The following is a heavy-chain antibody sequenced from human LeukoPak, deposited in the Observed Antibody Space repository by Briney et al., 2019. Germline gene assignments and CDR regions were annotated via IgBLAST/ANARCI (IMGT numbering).Heavy chain of an antibody. CDR3: AGQWLVGRGNWFDP. V-gene: IGHV1-18*01. J-gene: IGHJ5*02. CDR1: GYTFTSYG. Sequence: ASVKVSCKASGYTFTSYGISWVRQAPGQGLEWVGWISAYNGNTNYAQKLQGRVTMTTDTSTGTAYMELRSLRSDDTAVYYCAGQWLVGRGNWFDPWGQGTLVTVSS. D-gene: IGHD6-19*01. CDR2: ISAYNGNT.